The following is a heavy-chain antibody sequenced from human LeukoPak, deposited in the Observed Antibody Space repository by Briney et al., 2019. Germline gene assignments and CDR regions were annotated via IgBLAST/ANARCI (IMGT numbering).Heavy chain of an antibody. CDR3: AGFWGSHRLEY. Sequence: PGGSLRLSCVGSGFTFSNYAMHWVRQAPGKGLEWVTIISYDARNKYFADSVNGRFTVSRGNSKNTVYLQMNSLRVDDTAVYFCAGFWGSHRLEYWGQGTPVIVSS. J-gene: IGHJ4*02. CDR1: GFTFSNYA. CDR2: ISYDARNK. V-gene: IGHV3-30*04. D-gene: IGHD3-16*01.